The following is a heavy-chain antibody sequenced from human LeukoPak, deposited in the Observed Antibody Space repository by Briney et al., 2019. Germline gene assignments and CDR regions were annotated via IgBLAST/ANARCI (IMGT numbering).Heavy chain of an antibody. D-gene: IGHD4/OR15-4a*01. Sequence: GASVKVSCKASGYTFTGYYMHWVRQAPGQGLEWMGWINPNSGGTNYAQKFQGRVTMTRDTSITTAYMELSRLRFDDTAVYYCARPLLWWPQVGYFDYWGQGTLVTVSS. CDR1: GYTFTGYY. V-gene: IGHV1-2*02. CDR2: INPNSGGT. CDR3: ARPLLWWPQVGYFDY. J-gene: IGHJ4*02.